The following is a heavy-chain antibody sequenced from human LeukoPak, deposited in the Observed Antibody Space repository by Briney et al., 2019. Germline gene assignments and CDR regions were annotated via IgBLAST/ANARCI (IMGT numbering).Heavy chain of an antibody. D-gene: IGHD4-17*01. J-gene: IGHJ4*02. CDR2: INHSGST. CDR3: AATSVTFDY. V-gene: IGHV4-34*01. Sequence: SETLSLTCAVYGGSLSGYYWSWIRQPPGKGLEWIGEINHSGSTNYNPSLKSRVTISVDTSKNQFSLKLSSVTAADTAVYYCAATSVTFDYWGQGTLVTVSS. CDR1: GGSLSGYY.